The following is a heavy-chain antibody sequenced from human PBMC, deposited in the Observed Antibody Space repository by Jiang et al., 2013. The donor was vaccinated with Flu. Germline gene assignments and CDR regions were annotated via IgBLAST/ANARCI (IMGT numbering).Heavy chain of an antibody. J-gene: IGHJ6*02. Sequence: GAEVKKPGESLKISCKGSGYSFTSYWIGWVRQMPGKGLEWMGIIYPGDSDTRYSPSFQGQVTISADKSISTAYLQWSSLKASDTAMYYCARRDSSSGTYYGMDVWGQGTTVTVSS. V-gene: IGHV5-51*01. CDR2: IYPGDSDT. D-gene: IGHD6-13*01. CDR1: GYSFTSYW. CDR3: ARRDSSSGTYYGMDV.